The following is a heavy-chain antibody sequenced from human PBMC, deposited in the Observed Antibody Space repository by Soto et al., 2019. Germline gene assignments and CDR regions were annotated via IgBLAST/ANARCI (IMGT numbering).Heavy chain of an antibody. D-gene: IGHD6-13*01. J-gene: IGHJ5*02. V-gene: IGHV1-2*02. CDR3: ARGEYSSSWYIWFDP. CDR2: INPNSGGT. Sequence: ASVKVSWKASGYTFTGYYMHWVRQAPGQGLEWMGWINPNSGGTNYAQKFQGRVTMTRDTSISTAYMELSRLRSDDTAVYYCARGEYSSSWYIWFDPWGQGTLVTVSS. CDR1: GYTFTGYY.